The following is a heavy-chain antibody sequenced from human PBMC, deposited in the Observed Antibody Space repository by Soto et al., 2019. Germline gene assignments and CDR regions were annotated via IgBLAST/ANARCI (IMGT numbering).Heavy chain of an antibody. Sequence: GGSLRLSCAASGFTLSSYWMSWVRQAPGKGLEWVANIKQDGSEKYYVDSVKGRFTISRDNAKNSLYLQMNSLRAEDTAVYYCARDRLYSITMVRGVIIEGYYMDVWGKGTTVTVSS. CDR3: ARDRLYSITMVRGVIIEGYYMDV. D-gene: IGHD3-10*01. CDR2: IKQDGSEK. V-gene: IGHV3-7*01. J-gene: IGHJ6*03. CDR1: GFTLSSYW.